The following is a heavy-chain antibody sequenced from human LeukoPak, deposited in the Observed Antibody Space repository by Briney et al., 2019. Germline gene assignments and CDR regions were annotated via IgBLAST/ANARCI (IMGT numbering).Heavy chain of an antibody. Sequence: GGSLRLSCSASGFSFSNYAMHWVRQTPGKGLVWVSRIKGDGSDTLYADSVKGRFTISRDNSKNTLYLQTSSLGVDDTAVYYCARASTTVPNLLDYWGQGALVSVSS. D-gene: IGHD4-17*01. CDR2: IKGDGSDT. CDR1: GFSFSNYA. J-gene: IGHJ4*02. V-gene: IGHV3-74*01. CDR3: ARASTTVPNLLDY.